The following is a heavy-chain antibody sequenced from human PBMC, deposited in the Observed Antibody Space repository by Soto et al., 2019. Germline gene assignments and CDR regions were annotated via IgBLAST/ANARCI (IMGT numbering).Heavy chain of an antibody. CDR2: IYSGGST. CDR1: GIIVKSNY. V-gene: IGHV3-53*04. D-gene: IGHD2-21*01. CDR3: ARGVFGQPDS. J-gene: IGHJ5*01. Sequence: EVHLVESGGGLVQPGGSLRLSCAASGIIVKSNYMNWVRQAPGKGLEWVSIIYSGGSTYYADSMKGRFTISRHDSKDTLYLQMSSLRSEDTATYYCARGVFGQPDSWGQGTLVIVSS.